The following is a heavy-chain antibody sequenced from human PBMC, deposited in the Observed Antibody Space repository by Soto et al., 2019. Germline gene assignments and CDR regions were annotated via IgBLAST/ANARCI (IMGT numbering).Heavy chain of an antibody. V-gene: IGHV3-53*01. CDR1: GFTVSNNY. CDR2: IYSGGST. CDR3: AREGGGVYCSGGSCYGRYFDF. J-gene: IGHJ4*02. Sequence: LRLSCAASGFTVSNNYMSWVRQAPGKGLEWVSIIYSGGSTYYADSVQGRFTISRDNSKNTLFLQMSSLRAEDTAVYYCAREGGGVYCSGGSCYGRYFDFWGQGTRVTVSS. D-gene: IGHD2-15*01.